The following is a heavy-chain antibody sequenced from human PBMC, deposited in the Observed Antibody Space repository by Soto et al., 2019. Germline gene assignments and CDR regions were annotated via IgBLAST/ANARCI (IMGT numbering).Heavy chain of an antibody. D-gene: IGHD2-15*01. Sequence: RGESLKISCRASGYDFTCRWHGWARQMPGKGLEWMGIVHGGDSDSRYSPPFQGQVTISADKSINTAYLQWSSLKASDTATYYCARRSCSGDSCLQYWYYGFDVWGQGTTVTVSS. CDR2: VHGGDSDS. V-gene: IGHV5-51*01. CDR1: GYDFTCRW. J-gene: IGHJ6*02. CDR3: ARRSCSGDSCLQYWYYGFDV.